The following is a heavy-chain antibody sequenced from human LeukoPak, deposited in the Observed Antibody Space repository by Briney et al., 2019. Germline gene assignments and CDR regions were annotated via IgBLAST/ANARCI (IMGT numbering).Heavy chain of an antibody. CDR3: VRAEVGFLEWSYMDV. CDR2: IHHSGST. D-gene: IGHD3-3*01. Sequence: SETLSLTCAVYGGSFSDFYWSWIRQSPGKGLEWIGEIHHSGSTNYNPSLKSRVTISVDTSKDQFSLNLSSVTAADAAVYYCVRAEVGFLEWSYMDVWGKGTTVTVSS. J-gene: IGHJ6*03. CDR1: GGSFSDFY. V-gene: IGHV4-34*01.